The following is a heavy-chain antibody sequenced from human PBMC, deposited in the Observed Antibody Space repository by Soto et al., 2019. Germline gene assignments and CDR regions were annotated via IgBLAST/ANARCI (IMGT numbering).Heavy chain of an antibody. CDR3: ARHLSTTAAPLPVDY. CDR1: GGSISSYY. Sequence: PSETLSLTCTVSGGSISSYYWSWIRQSPGKGLEWIGYISYSGSTEYNPSLKSRVTISVDTSKNQFSLKLSSVTAADTAVYYCARHLSTTAAPLPVDYWGQGTLVTVS. CDR2: ISYSGST. D-gene: IGHD1-1*01. V-gene: IGHV4-59*08. J-gene: IGHJ4*02.